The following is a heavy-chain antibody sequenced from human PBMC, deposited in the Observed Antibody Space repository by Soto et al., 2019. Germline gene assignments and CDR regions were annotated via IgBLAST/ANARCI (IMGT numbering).Heavy chain of an antibody. V-gene: IGHV4-34*01. D-gene: IGHD2-2*01. CDR3: ARGRCSSTSCYGGMDV. CDR2: INHSGST. Sequence: SETLSLTCAVYGGSFSGYYWSWIRQPPGEGLEWIGEINHSGSTNSNPSLKSRVTISVDTSKNQFSLKLSSVTAADTAVYYCARGRCSSTSCYGGMDVWGQGTTVTVSS. CDR1: GGSFSGYY. J-gene: IGHJ6*02.